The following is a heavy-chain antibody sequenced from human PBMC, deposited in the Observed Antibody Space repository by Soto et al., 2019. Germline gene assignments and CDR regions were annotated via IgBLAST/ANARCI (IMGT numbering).Heavy chain of an antibody. CDR2: ISAYNGNT. J-gene: IGHJ5*02. D-gene: IGHD3-10*01. CDR1: GYTFTNYG. Sequence: QVQLVQSGAEVKKPGASVKVSCKASGYTFTNYGISWVRQAPGQGLEWMGWISAYNGNTKYAQKFQGRVTMTTDTSTRTAYMDLRGLRSDDTAVYYCARGVGSGSYYNQYNWFDPWGQGTLVTVSS. V-gene: IGHV1-18*01. CDR3: ARGVGSGSYYNQYNWFDP.